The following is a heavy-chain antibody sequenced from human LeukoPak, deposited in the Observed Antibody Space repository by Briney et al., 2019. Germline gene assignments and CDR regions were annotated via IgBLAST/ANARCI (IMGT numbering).Heavy chain of an antibody. CDR2: INYSGVIT. CDR3: ARLYGDYRQYFLDS. Sequence: ASVKVSCKASGFTFTDYFMHWVRQAPGQGLEWMGIINYSGVITSYAPEFQGRVTMTADASTSTAYMELRSLRSDDTAIYYCARLYGDYRQYFLDSWGQGTLVTVSS. V-gene: IGHV1-46*01. CDR1: GFTFTDYF. D-gene: IGHD4-17*01. J-gene: IGHJ5*01.